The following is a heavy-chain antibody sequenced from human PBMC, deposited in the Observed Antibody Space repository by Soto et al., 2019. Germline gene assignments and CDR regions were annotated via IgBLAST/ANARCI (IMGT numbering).Heavy chain of an antibody. J-gene: IGHJ4*02. Sequence: QVPLQESGPGLVKPSQTLSLTCTVSGGSISSEGYYWSWFRQLPGKGLEWIGDIYYSGTTYHNPSLRSRLTISGDASKNQFSLKLSSVTEADTALYYCARGRGYSYGPYYFDYWGQGTLVTVSS. CDR3: ARGRGYSYGPYYFDY. D-gene: IGHD5-18*01. V-gene: IGHV4-31*03. CDR1: GGSISSEGYY. CDR2: IYYSGTT.